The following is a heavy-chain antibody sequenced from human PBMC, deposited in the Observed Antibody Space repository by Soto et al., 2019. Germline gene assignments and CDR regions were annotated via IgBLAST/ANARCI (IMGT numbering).Heavy chain of an antibody. CDR2: IYWDDDK. CDR3: APSEYTSPLHFEP. Sequence: QITLKESGPTLVKPTQTLTLMCTFSGFSLNTGGAGVAWIRQPPGKALEWLALIYWDDDKRYSPTLKTRLTITKYTSKYQVVLTMTTMDPADTATCYSAPSEYTSPLHFEPWCQGALVTVSS. V-gene: IGHV2-5*02. J-gene: IGHJ5*02. D-gene: IGHD6-6*01. CDR1: GFSLNTGGAG.